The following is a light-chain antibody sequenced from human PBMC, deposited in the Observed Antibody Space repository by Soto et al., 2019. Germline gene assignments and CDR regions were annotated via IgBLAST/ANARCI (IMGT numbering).Light chain of an antibody. CDR3: MQALRTPFT. CDR1: QSLLHRSGYYH. CDR2: LGS. Sequence: DIVMTQSPLSLPVTPGEPASISCRSSQSLLHRSGYYHLDWYLQKAGQSPKLLISLGSNRDSGVPDRFSGSGSGTDFTLKISRVEAEDVGVYYCMQALRTPFTFGRGTKVDIK. J-gene: IGKJ3*01. V-gene: IGKV2-28*01.